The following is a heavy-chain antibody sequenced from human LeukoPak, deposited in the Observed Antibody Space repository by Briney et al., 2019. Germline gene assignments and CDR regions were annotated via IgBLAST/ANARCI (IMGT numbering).Heavy chain of an antibody. CDR3: ARDSSSWYGRDWFDP. CDR2: INTNTGNP. D-gene: IGHD6-13*01. J-gene: IGHJ5*02. V-gene: IGHV7-4-1*02. CDR1: GYTFTSYA. Sequence: ASVKVSCKASGYTFTSYAMNWVRQAPGQGLEWMGWINTNTGNPTYAQGFTGRFVFSLDISVSTAYLQISSLKAEDTAVYYCARDSSSWYGRDWFDPWGQGTLVTVSS.